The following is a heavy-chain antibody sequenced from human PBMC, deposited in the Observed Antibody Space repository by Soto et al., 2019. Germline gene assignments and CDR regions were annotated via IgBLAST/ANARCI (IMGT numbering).Heavy chain of an antibody. CDR1: GFTFSSYA. CDR2: IYYSGST. Sequence: VQLLESGGGLVQPGGSLRLSCAASGFTFSSYAMSWVRQAPGKGLEWIGYIYYSGSTNYNPSLKSRVTISVDTSKNQFSLKLSSVTAADTAVYYCARFRPVWGSYFWGQGTLVTVSS. CDR3: ARFRPVWGSYF. J-gene: IGHJ4*02. V-gene: IGHV4-59*01. D-gene: IGHD3-16*01.